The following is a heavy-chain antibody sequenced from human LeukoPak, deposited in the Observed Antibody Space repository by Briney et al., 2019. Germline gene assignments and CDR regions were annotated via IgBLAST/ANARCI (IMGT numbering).Heavy chain of an antibody. V-gene: IGHV4-59*08. J-gene: IGHJ4*02. CDR2: ISDIGSI. CDR1: GGSISSYY. CDR3: AGHHPRNTVDF. Sequence: PSETLSLTCTVSGGSISSYYWSWIRQPPGKGLEWIAYISDIGSINYNPSLKTRVTISLDTSKNQFSLKLSSVTAADTAVYYCAGHHPRNTVDFWGQGTLVTVSS. D-gene: IGHD2-8*02.